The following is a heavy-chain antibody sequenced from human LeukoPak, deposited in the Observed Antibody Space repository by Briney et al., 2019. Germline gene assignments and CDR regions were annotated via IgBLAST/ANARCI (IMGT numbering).Heavy chain of an antibody. D-gene: IGHD3-9*01. Sequence: ASVTVSCKASGYTFTSYAMHWVRQAPGQRLEWMGWINAGDGNTKYSQKFQGRVTITRGTSASTAYMGLSSLRSEDTAVYYCARMYYDILTGYYSGAFDIWGQGTMVTVSS. J-gene: IGHJ3*02. CDR2: INAGDGNT. CDR3: ARMYYDILTGYYSGAFDI. V-gene: IGHV1-3*01. CDR1: GYTFTSYA.